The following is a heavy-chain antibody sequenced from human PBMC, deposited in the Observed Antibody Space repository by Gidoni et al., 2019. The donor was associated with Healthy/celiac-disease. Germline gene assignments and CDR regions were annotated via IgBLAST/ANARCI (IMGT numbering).Heavy chain of an antibody. CDR3: ASSGDYGSGSYYGY. CDR1: GGTFSSYA. Sequence: QVPLVQSGAEVKKPGSSVKFSCKASGGTFSSYAISWVRQAPVQGLEGMRGIIPIFGTANYAQKFQGRVTITADESTSTAYMELSSLRSEDTAVYYCASSGDYGSGSYYGYWGQGTLVTVSS. V-gene: IGHV1-69*01. CDR2: IIPIFGTA. J-gene: IGHJ4*02. D-gene: IGHD3-10*01.